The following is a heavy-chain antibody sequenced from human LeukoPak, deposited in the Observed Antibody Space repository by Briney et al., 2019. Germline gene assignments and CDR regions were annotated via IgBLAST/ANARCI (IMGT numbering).Heavy chain of an antibody. J-gene: IGHJ5*02. Sequence: GASVKVSCKASGYTFTSYGISWVRQAPGQGLEWMGWISAYNGNTNYAQNLQGRVTMTTDTSTSTAYMELRSLRPDDTAVYYCARDAVTTSWFDPWGQGTLVTVSS. CDR1: GYTFTSYG. CDR2: ISAYNGNT. CDR3: ARDAVTTSWFDP. D-gene: IGHD4-17*01. V-gene: IGHV1-18*01.